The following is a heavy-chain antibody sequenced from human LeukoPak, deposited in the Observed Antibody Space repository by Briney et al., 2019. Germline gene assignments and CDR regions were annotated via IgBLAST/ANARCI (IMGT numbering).Heavy chain of an antibody. CDR2: IYCSGST. CDR1: GGSISSYY. V-gene: IGHV4-59*01. D-gene: IGHD5-18*01. CDR3: ARSKWIQLWLTLEYYYYYYMDV. J-gene: IGHJ6*03. Sequence: PSETLSLTCTVSGGSISSYYWSWIRQPPGKGLEWIGYIYCSGSTNYNPSLKSRVTISVDTSKNQFSLKLSSVTAADTAVYYCARSKWIQLWLTLEYYYYYYMDVWGKGTTVTVSS.